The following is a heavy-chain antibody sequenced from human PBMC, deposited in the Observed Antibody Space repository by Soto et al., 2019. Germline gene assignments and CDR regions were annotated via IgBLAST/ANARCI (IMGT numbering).Heavy chain of an antibody. CDR3: ARALYGYCSSTSCPAPPWFDP. J-gene: IGHJ5*02. Sequence: QVQLVESGGGLVKPGGSLRLSCAASGFTFSDYYMSWIRQAPGKGLEWVSYISSSGSTIYYADSVKGRFTISRDNAKNSLYLQMNSLRAEDTAVYYCARALYGYCSSTSCPAPPWFDPWGQGTLVTVSS. V-gene: IGHV3-11*01. D-gene: IGHD2-2*03. CDR2: ISSSGSTI. CDR1: GFTFSDYY.